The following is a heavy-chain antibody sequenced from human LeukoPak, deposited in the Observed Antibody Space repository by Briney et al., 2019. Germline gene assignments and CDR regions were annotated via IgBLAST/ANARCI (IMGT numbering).Heavy chain of an antibody. CDR1: GFTFSSYS. Sequence: GGSLRLSCAASGFTFSSYSMNWVRQAPGKGLGWVSSISSSSSYVYYADSLKGRFTISRDSAKNTLYLQMNTLRAEDTAVYFCAREEHYRRYFALWGRGTLVTVSS. V-gene: IGHV3-21*04. J-gene: IGHJ2*01. CDR3: AREEHYRRYFAL. CDR2: ISSSSSYV. D-gene: IGHD3-16*02.